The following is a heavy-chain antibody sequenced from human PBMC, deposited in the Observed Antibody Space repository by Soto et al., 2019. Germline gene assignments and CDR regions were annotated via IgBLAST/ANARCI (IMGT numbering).Heavy chain of an antibody. Sequence: ASVKVSCKASGYTFTSYYIHWVRQAPGQGLEWMGIFNPTGGTASYAQKLQGRVTMTRDTSTGTAYMELGSLRSEDTAVYYCARGGRIVDTGIGYYYYHAMDVWGQGTTVTVSS. J-gene: IGHJ6*02. CDR3: ARGGRIVDTGIGYYYYHAMDV. CDR2: FNPTGGTA. CDR1: GYTFTSYY. V-gene: IGHV1-46*01. D-gene: IGHD5-18*01.